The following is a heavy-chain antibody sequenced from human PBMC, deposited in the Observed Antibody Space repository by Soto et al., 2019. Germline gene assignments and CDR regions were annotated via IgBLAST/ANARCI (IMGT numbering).Heavy chain of an antibody. V-gene: IGHV1-2*02. CDR1: GDTFTANY. CDR3: ARDLAKGGVSAGFDC. CDR2: INPKSRGT. D-gene: IGHD2-8*01. J-gene: IGHJ4*02. Sequence: ASVKVSCKASGDTFTANYIHWVPQAPLQGFEWMGWINPKSRGTKYPQKFQGRVTMTRDTSLSTVYMTLTRLTSDDTAVYYCARDLAKGGVSAGFDCWGQGTLVTVSS.